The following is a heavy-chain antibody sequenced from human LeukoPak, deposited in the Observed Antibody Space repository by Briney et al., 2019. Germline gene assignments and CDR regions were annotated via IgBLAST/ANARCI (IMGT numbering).Heavy chain of an antibody. D-gene: IGHD4-17*01. Sequence: GGSLRLSCTASGFTFGDYAMSWFRQAPGKGLEWVGFIRSKAYGGTTEYTASVKGRFTISRDDSKSIAYLQMNSLKTEDTAVYYCTRDLNGDYGFAFDIWGQGTMVTVSS. CDR1: GFTFGDYA. J-gene: IGHJ3*02. V-gene: IGHV3-49*01. CDR3: TRDLNGDYGFAFDI. CDR2: IRSKAYGGTT.